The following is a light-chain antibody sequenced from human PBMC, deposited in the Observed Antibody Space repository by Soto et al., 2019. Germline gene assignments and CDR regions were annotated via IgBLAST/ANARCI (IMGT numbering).Light chain of an antibody. J-gene: IGKJ4*01. CDR1: KAIAIN. CDR3: QKYNSAPLT. V-gene: IGKV1-27*01. CDR2: AAS. Sequence: IQIPQSHSPLPEPEEAGSTTTSRASKAIAINLAWYQQKPGKVPKLLIYAASTLQSGVPSRFSGSGSGTDFTLTISSLQPEDVATYYCQKYNSAPLTFGGGTKVEIK.